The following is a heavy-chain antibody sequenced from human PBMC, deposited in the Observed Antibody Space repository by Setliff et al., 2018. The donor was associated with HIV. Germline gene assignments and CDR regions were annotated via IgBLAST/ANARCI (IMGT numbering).Heavy chain of an antibody. CDR3: ARVDDDYVWARTYFDY. J-gene: IGHJ4*02. CDR2: IKRDGSEK. V-gene: IGHV3-7*01. CDR1: GFALSTFA. Sequence: GGSLRLSCTASGFALSTFAMHWVRQAPGKGLEWVANIKRDGSEKRYVDSVKGRFTISRDNAKNSLYLQMNSLRVEDTAVYYCARVDDDYVWARTYFDYWGQGSLVTVSS. D-gene: IGHD3-16*01.